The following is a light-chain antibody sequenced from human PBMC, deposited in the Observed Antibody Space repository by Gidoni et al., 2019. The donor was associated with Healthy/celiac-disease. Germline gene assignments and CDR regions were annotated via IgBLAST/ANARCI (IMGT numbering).Light chain of an antibody. V-gene: IGKV1-39*01. Sequence: DIQMTQSPPSLSASVGDRVTITCRASQNISSYLNWYQQKPGKAPKLLIYAASSLQSGVPPRFSRSGSGTEFTLPISSLQPEDFATYYCQQSYSTPPLTFGGGTKVEIK. J-gene: IGKJ4*01. CDR3: QQSYSTPPLT. CDR2: AAS. CDR1: QNISSY.